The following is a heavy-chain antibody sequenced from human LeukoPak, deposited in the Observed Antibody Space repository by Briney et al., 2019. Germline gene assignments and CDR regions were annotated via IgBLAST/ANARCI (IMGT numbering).Heavy chain of an antibody. CDR2: IIPIFGTA. D-gene: IGHD4-17*01. CDR1: GGTFSSYA. Sequence: RGSVNVSCKASGGTFSSYAISWVRQAPGQGLEWMGGIIPIFGTANYAQKFQGRVTITADESTSTAYMELSSLRSEDTAVYYCAKSLRDWFDPWGQGTLVTVSS. V-gene: IGHV1-69*13. J-gene: IGHJ5*02. CDR3: AKSLRDWFDP.